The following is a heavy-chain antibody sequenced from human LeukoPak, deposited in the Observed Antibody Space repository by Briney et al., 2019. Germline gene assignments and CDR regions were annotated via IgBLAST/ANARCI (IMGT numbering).Heavy chain of an antibody. J-gene: IGHJ4*02. D-gene: IGHD4-17*01. CDR1: GYTFTSYY. CDR2: INPSGGST. V-gene: IGHV1-46*01. Sequence: ASVKVSCKASGYTFTSYYMHWVRQAPGQGLEWMGIINPSGGSTSYAQKFQGGVTMTRDTSTSTVYMELSSLRSEDTAVYYCARGPRDYGDENYFDYWGQGTLVTVSS. CDR3: ARGPRDYGDENYFDY.